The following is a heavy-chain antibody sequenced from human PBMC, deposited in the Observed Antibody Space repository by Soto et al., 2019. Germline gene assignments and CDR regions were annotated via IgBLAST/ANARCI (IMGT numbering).Heavy chain of an antibody. V-gene: IGHV3-48*01. D-gene: IGHD3-10*01. CDR1: GLTFSSYS. CDR2: ISSSSSTI. CDR3: AKDFDIRGAAYYFDY. Sequence: GGSLRLSCAASGLTFSSYSMNWVRQAPGKGLEWISYISSSSSTIYYADSVKGRFTISRDNAKNSLYLQMNSLRAEDTAVYYCAKDFDIRGAAYYFDYWGQGTLVTVSS. J-gene: IGHJ4*02.